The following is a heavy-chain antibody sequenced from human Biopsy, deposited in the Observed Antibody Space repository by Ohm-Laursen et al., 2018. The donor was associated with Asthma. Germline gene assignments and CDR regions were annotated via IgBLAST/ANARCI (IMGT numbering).Heavy chain of an antibody. J-gene: IGHJ3*02. Sequence: ASVKVSCKASGYTFINYAIHWVRQAPGQRLEWMGWINAGNGNTKYSQKFQGRVTITRDTSASTAYMDLSSLRPEDTAVYYCARTYFDFLTGQVHDAFAMWGQGTMVTVSS. CDR3: ARTYFDFLTGQVHDAFAM. CDR2: INAGNGNT. D-gene: IGHD3-9*01. V-gene: IGHV1-3*01. CDR1: GYTFINYA.